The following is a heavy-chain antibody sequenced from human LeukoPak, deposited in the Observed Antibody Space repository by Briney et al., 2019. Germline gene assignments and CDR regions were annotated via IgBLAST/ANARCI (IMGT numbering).Heavy chain of an antibody. CDR1: GYTFTGYY. J-gene: IGHJ6*03. CDR3: ARDRGPAVPAAITSWNYYYMDV. D-gene: IGHD2-2*01. V-gene: IGHV1-2*02. Sequence: GASVKVSCKASGYTFTGYYMHWVRQAPGQGLEWMGWINPNSGGTNYAQKFQGRVTMTRDKSISTAYMELSRLRSDDTAVYYCARDRGPAVPAAITSWNYYYMDVWGKGTTVTVSS. CDR2: INPNSGGT.